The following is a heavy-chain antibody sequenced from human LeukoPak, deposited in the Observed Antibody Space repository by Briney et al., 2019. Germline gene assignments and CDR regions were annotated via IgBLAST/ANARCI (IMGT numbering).Heavy chain of an antibody. CDR3: ARDRYDSGGYTDY. Sequence: GGSLRLSCAASGFTFSSYGMHWVRQAPGKGLEWVAVIWYDGSNKYYADSVKGRFTISRDDSKNTLYLQMNSLRAEDTAVYYCARDRYDSGGYTDYWGQETLVTVSS. CDR2: IWYDGSNK. J-gene: IGHJ4*02. D-gene: IGHD3-22*01. V-gene: IGHV3-33*01. CDR1: GFTFSSYG.